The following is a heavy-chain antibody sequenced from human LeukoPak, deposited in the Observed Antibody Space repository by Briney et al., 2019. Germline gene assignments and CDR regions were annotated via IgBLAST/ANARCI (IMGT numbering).Heavy chain of an antibody. CDR2: INPSGGST. Sequence: ASVKVSCKASGYTFTSYYMHRVRQAPGQGLEWMGIINPSGGSTSYAQKFQGRVTMTRDMSTSTVYMELSSLRSEDTAVYYCARMVRGYYYYMDVWGKGTTVTVSS. CDR1: GYTFTSYY. CDR3: ARMVRGYYYYMDV. V-gene: IGHV1-46*01. J-gene: IGHJ6*03. D-gene: IGHD3-10*01.